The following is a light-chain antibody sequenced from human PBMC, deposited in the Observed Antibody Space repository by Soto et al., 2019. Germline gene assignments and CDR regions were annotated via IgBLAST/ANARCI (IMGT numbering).Light chain of an antibody. Sequence: EIVMTQSPATLSVSPGERATLSCRASQSVSTKLAWYQQKPGQAPRLLIYGASTRATGIPARFSGGGSGTDFTLTISSLQSEDFAVYYCQQFNNWPRTFGQGTKVEI. CDR3: QQFNNWPRT. CDR2: GAS. J-gene: IGKJ1*01. CDR1: QSVSTK. V-gene: IGKV3-15*01.